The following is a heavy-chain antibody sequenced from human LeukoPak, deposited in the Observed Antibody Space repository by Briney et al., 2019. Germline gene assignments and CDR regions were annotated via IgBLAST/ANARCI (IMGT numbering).Heavy chain of an antibody. V-gene: IGHV4-30-2*01. Sequence: PSETLSLTCAVSGGSISSGGYSWSWIRQPPGKGLEWIGYIYHSGITYYNPSLKSRVTISVDRSKNQFSLKLSSETAADTAVYYCASYCSGGSCYPNDAFDIWGQGTMVTVSS. D-gene: IGHD2-15*01. J-gene: IGHJ3*02. CDR3: ASYCSGGSCYPNDAFDI. CDR2: IYHSGIT. CDR1: GGSISSGGYS.